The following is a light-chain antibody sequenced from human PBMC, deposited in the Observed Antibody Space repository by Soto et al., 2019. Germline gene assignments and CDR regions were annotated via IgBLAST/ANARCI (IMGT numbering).Light chain of an antibody. CDR2: GSS. CDR3: QQYYHSSRT. Sequence: EIVLTQSPGTLSLSPGERATISCRASQRVSSRYLAWFQQRPGQVPRLLIFGSSSRAPGIPDRFSGSGSGTDFTLTISRLEPEDFGVYYCQQYYHSSRTFGQGTKVEIK. V-gene: IGKV3-20*01. CDR1: QRVSSRY. J-gene: IGKJ1*01.